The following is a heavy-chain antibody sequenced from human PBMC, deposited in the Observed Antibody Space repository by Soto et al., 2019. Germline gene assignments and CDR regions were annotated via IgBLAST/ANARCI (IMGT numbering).Heavy chain of an antibody. J-gene: IGHJ6*02. Sequence: GGSLRLSCAASGFTFSNCGMHWVRQAPGKGLEWVAIIWHDGNTKYYACSVRGRFIISRANSKNRMYLQMNSLGAEDTAVYYCASDLVRAADSSGLDVWGQGTAVTVSS. CDR2: IWHDGNTK. CDR3: ASDLVRAADSSGLDV. CDR1: GFTFSNCG. V-gene: IGHV3-33*01. D-gene: IGHD1-26*01.